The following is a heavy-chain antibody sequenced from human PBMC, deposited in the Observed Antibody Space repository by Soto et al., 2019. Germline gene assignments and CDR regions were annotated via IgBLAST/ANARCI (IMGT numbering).Heavy chain of an antibody. Sequence: SETLSLTCTVSGGSVSSGSYYWSWIRQPPGKGLEWIGYIYYSGSTNYNPSLKSRVTISVDTSKNQFSLKLSSVTAADTAVYYCARAPYGDYEDYWGQGTLVTSPQ. CDR2: IYYSGST. CDR1: GGSVSSGSYY. CDR3: ARAPYGDYEDY. V-gene: IGHV4-61*01. J-gene: IGHJ4*02. D-gene: IGHD4-17*01.